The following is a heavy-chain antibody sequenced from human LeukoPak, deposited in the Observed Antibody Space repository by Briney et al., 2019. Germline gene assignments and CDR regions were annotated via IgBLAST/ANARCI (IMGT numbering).Heavy chain of an antibody. CDR3: ARRLLWFGELTSKNDAFDI. D-gene: IGHD3-10*01. CDR1: GYTFTRYY. V-gene: IGHV1-2*02. J-gene: IGHJ3*02. CDR2: INPNSGGT. Sequence: ASVKVSCKASGYTFTRYYMHWVRQAPGQGLEGMGWINPNSGGTNYAQKFQGRVTMTRDTSISTAYMELSRLRSDDTAVYYCARRLLWFGELTSKNDAFDIWGQGTMVTVSS.